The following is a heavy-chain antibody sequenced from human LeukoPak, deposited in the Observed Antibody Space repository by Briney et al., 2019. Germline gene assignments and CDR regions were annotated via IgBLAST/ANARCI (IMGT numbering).Heavy chain of an antibody. CDR1: GFTFSGSA. CDR2: IRSKANSYAT. J-gene: IGHJ4*02. CDR3: TRPDYYDSSGRGDY. D-gene: IGHD3-22*01. V-gene: IGHV3-73*01. Sequence: PGGSLRLSCAASGFTFSGSAMHWDRQASGKGLEWVGRIRSKANSYATAYAASVKGRFTISRDDSKNTAYLQMNSLKTEDTAVYYCTRPDYYDSSGRGDYWGQGTLVTVSS.